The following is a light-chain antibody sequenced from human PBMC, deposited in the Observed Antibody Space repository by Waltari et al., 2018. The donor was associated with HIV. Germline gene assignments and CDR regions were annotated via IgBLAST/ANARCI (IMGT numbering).Light chain of an antibody. J-gene: IGKJ4*01. CDR3: QQYYTTPLT. V-gene: IGKV4-1*01. CDR2: WAS. CDR1: QSVSYTSNNKNY. Sequence: DIVMTQSPDSLAVSLGERATINCKSSQSVSYTSNNKNYLAWYQQKPGQPPKLLIYWASTRESGVPDRFSGSGSGTDFTFTITSLQAEDVAVYYCQQYYTTPLTFGGGTKVEIK.